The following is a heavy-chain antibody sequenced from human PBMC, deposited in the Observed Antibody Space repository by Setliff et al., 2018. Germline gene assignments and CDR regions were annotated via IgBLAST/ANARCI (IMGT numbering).Heavy chain of an antibody. V-gene: IGHV1-18*04. CDR2: INPYKSDT. CDR3: ARAPLMVVVPPDAHRFDP. D-gene: IGHD2-2*01. CDR1: GYTFPGHH. Sequence: GASVKVSCKASGYTFPGHHLHWVRQAPGQGLEWMGWINPYKSDTNYAQKFQGRVSMTTDTSTSTAYMELRNLRSDDTALYYCARAPLMVVVPPDAHRFDPWGQGTLVTVSS. J-gene: IGHJ5*02.